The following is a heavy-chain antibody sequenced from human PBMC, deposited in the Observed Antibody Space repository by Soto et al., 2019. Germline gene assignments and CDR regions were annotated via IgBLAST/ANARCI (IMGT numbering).Heavy chain of an antibody. CDR1: GGSISSSSYY. CDR3: ARDYYESSGFDY. D-gene: IGHD3-22*01. CDR2: LYYIGST. V-gene: IGHV4-39*02. Sequence: SETLSLTCTVSGGSISSSSYYWGWIRQPPGKGLEWIGSLYYIGSTSYNPSLKSRITMYVDTSKSHFSLPLSSVTAADTAVYYCARDYYESSGFDYWGQGTLVTVSS. J-gene: IGHJ4*02.